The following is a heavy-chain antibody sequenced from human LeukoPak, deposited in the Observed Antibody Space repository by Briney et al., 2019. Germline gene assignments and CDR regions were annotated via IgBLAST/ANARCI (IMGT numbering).Heavy chain of an antibody. V-gene: IGHV6-1*01. J-gene: IGHJ6*01. Sequence: SQTLSLTSAISGDSVSSNSAAWNCIRQSPSRGLEWLGRTYYRSKWYNDYAVSVKSRITINPDTSKNQFSLQLNSVTPEDTAVYFCARVGGGYSGYNYYYYYGMGVWGQRCTVTVSS. D-gene: IGHD5-12*01. CDR1: GDSVSSNSAA. CDR2: TYYRSKWYN. CDR3: ARVGGGYSGYNYYYYYGMGV.